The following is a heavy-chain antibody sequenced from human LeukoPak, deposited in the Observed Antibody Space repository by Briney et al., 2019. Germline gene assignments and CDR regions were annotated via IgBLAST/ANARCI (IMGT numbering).Heavy chain of an antibody. D-gene: IGHD4-11*01. J-gene: IGHJ4*02. CDR3: AKDAQRGFDYSNSLEY. Sequence: GKSLTLSCVASQFTFSHYGMHWVRQAPGRGLEWVAVIWSDGSSQYYADSVKGRFTISRDDSHNTVYLQMNSLRAEDTAVYFCAKDAQRGFDYSNSLEYWGQGTLVTVSS. CDR2: IWSDGSSQ. CDR1: QFTFSHYG. V-gene: IGHV3-33*06.